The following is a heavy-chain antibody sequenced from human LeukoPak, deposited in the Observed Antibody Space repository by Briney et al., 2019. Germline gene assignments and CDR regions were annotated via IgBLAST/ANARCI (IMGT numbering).Heavy chain of an antibody. D-gene: IGHD3-16*02. Sequence: GGSLRLSCAASGFTFSSYSMNWVRQAPGKGLEWVSSISSSSSYIYYADSAKGRFTISRDNAKNSLYLQMNSLRAEDTAVYYCARDPIDEWYFDLWGRGTLVTVSS. CDR2: ISSSSSYI. V-gene: IGHV3-21*01. J-gene: IGHJ2*01. CDR3: ARDPIDEWYFDL. CDR1: GFTFSSYS.